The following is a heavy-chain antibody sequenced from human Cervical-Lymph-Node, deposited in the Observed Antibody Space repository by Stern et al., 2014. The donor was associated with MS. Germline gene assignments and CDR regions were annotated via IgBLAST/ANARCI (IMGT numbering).Heavy chain of an antibody. CDR3: AREGGNTAEYFQH. Sequence: VQLVESGGGVVQHGRSLRLSCAVSGFTFSSRGMHWVRQAPGKGLEWLAVIWYDGSNRSYADSVKGRFTISRDNSKNTLYLQMNSLRAEDTAVYYCAREGGNTAEYFQHWGQGTLVTVSS. CDR1: GFTFSSRG. D-gene: IGHD4-23*01. J-gene: IGHJ1*01. V-gene: IGHV3-33*01. CDR2: IWYDGSNR.